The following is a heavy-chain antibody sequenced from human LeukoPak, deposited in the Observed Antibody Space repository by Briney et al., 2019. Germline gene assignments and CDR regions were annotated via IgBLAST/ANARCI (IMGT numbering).Heavy chain of an antibody. Sequence: GSLRLSCAASGFPFSSYAMSWIRQPPGKGLEWIGEINHSGSTNYNPSLKSRVTISVDTSKNQFSLKLSSVTAADTAVYYCARVGSSSSEVDYWGQGTLVTVSS. CDR1: GFPFSSYA. CDR2: INHSGST. J-gene: IGHJ4*02. CDR3: ARVGSSSSEVDY. V-gene: IGHV4-34*01. D-gene: IGHD6-6*01.